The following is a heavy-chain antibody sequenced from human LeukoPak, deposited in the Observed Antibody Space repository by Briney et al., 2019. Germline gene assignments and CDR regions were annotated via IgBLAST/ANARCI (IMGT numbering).Heavy chain of an antibody. CDR1: GFTFCDYA. CDR2: IRSKAYGGTT. Sequence: GGSLRLSCTASGFTFCDYAMSWVRQAPGKGREWVGFIRSKAYGGTTEYAASVKGRFTISRDDSKSIAYLQMNSLKTEDTAVYYCTRVVFWSGYRDYWGQGTLVTVSS. D-gene: IGHD3-3*01. V-gene: IGHV3-49*04. J-gene: IGHJ4*02. CDR3: TRVVFWSGYRDY.